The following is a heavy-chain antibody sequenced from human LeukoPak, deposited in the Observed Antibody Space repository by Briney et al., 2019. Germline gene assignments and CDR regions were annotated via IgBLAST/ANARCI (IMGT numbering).Heavy chain of an antibody. J-gene: IGHJ4*02. Sequence: PGGSLRLSCAASGFTFDDYTMHWVRQAPGKGLEWVSLISWDGGSTYYADSVKGRFTISRDNSKNSLYLQMNSLRTEDTALYYCASHCSSTSCQDYWGQGTLVTVSS. V-gene: IGHV3-43*01. CDR2: ISWDGGST. D-gene: IGHD2-2*01. CDR1: GFTFDDYT. CDR3: ASHCSSTSCQDY.